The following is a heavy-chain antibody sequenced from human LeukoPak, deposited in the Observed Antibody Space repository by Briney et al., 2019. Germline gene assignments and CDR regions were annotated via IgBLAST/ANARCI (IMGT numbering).Heavy chain of an antibody. D-gene: IGHD5-18*01. J-gene: IGHJ4*02. CDR1: GGSISSNSAY. CDR3: ASPRGFSYGYFDH. Sequence: SETLSLTCTVSGGSISSNSAYWGWIRQPPGKGLEWIGSIYHSKNTYYNPSLKSRVTISADTSKNQFSLRLDAVSAADTAVYYCASPRGFSYGYFDHWGQGSLVTVSS. V-gene: IGHV4-39*01. CDR2: IYHSKNT.